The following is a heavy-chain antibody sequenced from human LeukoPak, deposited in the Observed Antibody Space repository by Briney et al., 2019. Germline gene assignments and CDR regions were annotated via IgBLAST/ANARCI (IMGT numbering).Heavy chain of an antibody. D-gene: IGHD3-16*01. CDR1: GFTFTKSW. V-gene: IGHV3-7*01. CDR2: LNPDGSEK. CDR3: EKRALCGSPGFLH. Sequence: GGPLRLSCAASGFTFTKSWMTWVRQVPGKGLECVAILNPDGSEKYYVDSVRGRFTISSVNSKNTLYLQMNSLRAEDTAVYYWEKRALCGSPGFLHWG. J-gene: IGHJ1*01.